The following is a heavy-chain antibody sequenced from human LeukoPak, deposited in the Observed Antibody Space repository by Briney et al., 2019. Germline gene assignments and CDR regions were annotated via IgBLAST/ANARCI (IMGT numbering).Heavy chain of an antibody. CDR1: GYTFTGYY. CDR3: ARDANAGTYYYDSSGYYGNDY. D-gene: IGHD3-22*01. CDR2: ISAYNGNT. J-gene: IGHJ4*02. V-gene: IGHV1-18*04. Sequence: ASVKVSCKASGYTFTGYYMHWVRQAPGQGLEWMGWISAYNGNTNYAQKLQGRVTMTTDTSTSTAYMELRSLRSDDTAVYYCARDANAGTYYYDSSGYYGNDYWGQGTLVTVSS.